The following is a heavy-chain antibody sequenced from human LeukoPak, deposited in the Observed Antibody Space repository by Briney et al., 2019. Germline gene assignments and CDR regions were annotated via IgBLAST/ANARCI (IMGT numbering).Heavy chain of an antibody. J-gene: IGHJ4*02. CDR3: AKDHSADGWPTFEY. V-gene: IGHV3-23*01. CDR1: GFGVHTFA. Sequence: PGGSLRLSCAVSGFGVHTFAMSWVRQAPGKGLEWLSSITKYDGRVYYADSVRGRFTISRDSSQNELYLQMNSLRADDLAIYYCAKDHSADGWPTFEYWGRGTLVTVSS. D-gene: IGHD5-24*01. CDR2: ITKYDGRV.